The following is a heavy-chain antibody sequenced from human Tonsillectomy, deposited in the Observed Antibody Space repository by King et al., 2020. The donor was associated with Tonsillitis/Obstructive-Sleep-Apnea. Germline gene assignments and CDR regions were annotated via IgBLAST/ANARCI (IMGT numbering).Heavy chain of an antibody. CDR2: ISGSGGST. V-gene: IGHV3-23*04. D-gene: IGHD4-17*01. J-gene: IGHJ4*02. Sequence: VQLVESGGGLVQPGGSLRLSCAASGFTFNNYAMSWVRQAPGKGLEWVSAISGSGGSTAYADSLKGRFTITRDNSKNTLYLQMNSLRAEDTAVYCCAKTRTPPDYGDCVVMGGFDYWGQGTLVTVSS. CDR3: AKTRTPPDYGDCVVMGGFDY. CDR1: GFTFNNYA.